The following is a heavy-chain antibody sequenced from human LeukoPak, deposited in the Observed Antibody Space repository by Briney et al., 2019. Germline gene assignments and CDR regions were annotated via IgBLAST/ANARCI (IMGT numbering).Heavy chain of an antibody. V-gene: IGHV4-59*01. J-gene: IGHJ4*02. CDR3: AREYCGGDCYSYYFDY. D-gene: IGHD2-21*02. CDR2: IYYSGST. Sequence: SETLSLTCTVSGASISSYYWSWIRQPPGKGLEWIGNIYYSGSTNYNPSLKSRVTISVDTSKSQFSLRLSSVTAADTAVYYCAREYCGGDCYSYYFDYWGQGTTVTVSS. CDR1: GASISSYY.